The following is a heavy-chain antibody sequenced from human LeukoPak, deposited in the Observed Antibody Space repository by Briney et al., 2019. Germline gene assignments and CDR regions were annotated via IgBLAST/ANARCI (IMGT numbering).Heavy chain of an antibody. D-gene: IGHD6-13*01. V-gene: IGHV3-30*02. CDR2: IWYDENIK. Sequence: RGSLRLSCAASGFIFSSYGMHWVRQAPGKGLGWVAVIWYDENIKYYADSVKGRFTISRDNSENTLFLQMDSLRVEDTAVYFCVKDRRQLVEGVFDYWGQGTLVTVSS. CDR3: VKDRRQLVEGVFDY. J-gene: IGHJ4*02. CDR1: GFIFSSYG.